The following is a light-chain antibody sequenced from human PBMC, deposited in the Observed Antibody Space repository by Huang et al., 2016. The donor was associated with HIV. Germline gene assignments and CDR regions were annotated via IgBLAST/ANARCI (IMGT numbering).Light chain of an antibody. CDR2: GAS. J-gene: IGKJ4*01. V-gene: IGKV3-20*01. CDR3: QQYGSSPLLT. CDR1: QSVSSSY. Sequence: EIVLTQSPGTLSLSPGERATLSCRASQSVSSSYLAWYQQKPGQAPRLLIYGASSRATGSPDRFSGSVSGTDFTLTISRLEPEDFALYYCQQYGSSPLLTFGGGTKVEIK.